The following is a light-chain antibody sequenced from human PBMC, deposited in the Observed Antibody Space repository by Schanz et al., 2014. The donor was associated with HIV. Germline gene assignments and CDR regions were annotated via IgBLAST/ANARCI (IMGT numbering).Light chain of an antibody. CDR3: SSYTRDNTGV. CDR2: DVS. V-gene: IGLV2-14*03. Sequence: QSVLTQPASVSGSLGQSITISCTGTGNDVGAYKYVSWYRQHPGKAPKLMIYDVSNRPSGISDRFSGSKSGNTASLTISGLQAEDEADYYCSSYTRDNTGVFGTGTKLTVL. CDR1: GNDVGAYKY. J-gene: IGLJ1*01.